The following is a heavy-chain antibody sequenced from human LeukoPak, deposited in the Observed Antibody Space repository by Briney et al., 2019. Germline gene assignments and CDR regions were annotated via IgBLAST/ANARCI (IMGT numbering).Heavy chain of an antibody. V-gene: IGHV3-23*01. Sequence: PGGSLRLSCAASGFTFSSYAMTWVRQAPGKGLEWVSAISANSGSTYYADSVRGRFTISRDNSKNTLDLQMSSLRAEDTAIYYCAKYYSSGDSPFDYWGQGTLVTVSS. D-gene: IGHD2/OR15-2a*01. CDR2: ISANSGST. CDR1: GFTFSSYA. J-gene: IGHJ4*02. CDR3: AKYYSSGDSPFDY.